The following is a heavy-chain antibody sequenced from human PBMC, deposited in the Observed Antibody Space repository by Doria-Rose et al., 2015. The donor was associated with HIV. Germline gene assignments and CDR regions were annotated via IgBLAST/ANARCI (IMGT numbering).Heavy chain of an antibody. CDR1: SGGGYY. D-gene: IGHD6-13*01. V-gene: IGHV4-31*02. CDR3: ARCGTAATGYYFDY. Sequence: SGGGYYWSWIRQHPGKGLEWIGYTYYNGSPYYNPSLKSRVTISVDTSKNQFSLKLSSVTAADTAVYYCARCGTAATGYYFDYWGQGTLVTVSS. J-gene: IGHJ4*02. CDR2: TYYNGSP.